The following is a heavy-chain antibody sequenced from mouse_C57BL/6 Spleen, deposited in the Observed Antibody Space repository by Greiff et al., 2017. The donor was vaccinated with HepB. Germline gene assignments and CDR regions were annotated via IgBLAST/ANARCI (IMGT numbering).Heavy chain of an antibody. D-gene: IGHD6-1*01. V-gene: IGHV1-7*01. CDR1: GTTFTSYW. CDR3: AREGSLDGFAY. CDR2: INPSSGYT. Sequence: QVQLQQSGAELAKPGASVKLSCKASGTTFTSYWMHGVKQRPGQGLEWIGYINPSSGYTKYNQKFKDKATLTADKSSSTAYMQLSTLTYEDSAVYYCAREGSLDGFAYWGQGTLVTVSA. J-gene: IGHJ3*01.